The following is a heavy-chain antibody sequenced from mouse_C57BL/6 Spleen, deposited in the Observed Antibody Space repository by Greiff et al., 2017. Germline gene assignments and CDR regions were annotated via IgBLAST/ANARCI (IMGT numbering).Heavy chain of an antibody. V-gene: IGHV1-22*01. CDR1: GYTFTDYN. CDR2: INPNNGGT. J-gene: IGHJ3*01. D-gene: IGHD2-4*01. CDR3: ARSYYDYDEKAWFAY. Sequence: VQLQQSGPELVKPGASVKMSCKASGYTFTDYNMHWVKQSHGKSLEWIGYINPNNGGTSYNQKFKGKATLTVNKSSSTAYMELRSLTSEDSAVYYCARSYYDYDEKAWFAYWGQGTLVTVSA.